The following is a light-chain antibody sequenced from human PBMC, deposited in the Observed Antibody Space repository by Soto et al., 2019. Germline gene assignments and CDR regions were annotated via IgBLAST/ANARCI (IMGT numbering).Light chain of an antibody. V-gene: IGKV1-39*01. Sequence: DIQLTQSPSSLSASVGDRVTITCRASQSIRSYLNWYQQKPGKAPKLLIYAASSLQTGVSSRFSGSGSGTDFTLTISSLQPEDFGTYYCQQSYTSPVTFGGGTKVDIK. J-gene: IGKJ4*01. CDR1: QSIRSY. CDR3: QQSYTSPVT. CDR2: AAS.